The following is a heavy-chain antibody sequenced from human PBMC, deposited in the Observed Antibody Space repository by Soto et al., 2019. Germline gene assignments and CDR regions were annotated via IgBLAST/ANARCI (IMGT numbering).Heavy chain of an antibody. J-gene: IGHJ4*02. V-gene: IGHV4-59*01. Sequence: SETLSLTCTVSDGSISNFYWSWIRQPPGKGLEWIGYISSSGNTNYNPSLKSRVSISVDTSKNQSSLNLTSVTAADTAVYYCARAPMVLTRSYFDSWGQGTPVTVSS. D-gene: IGHD3-22*01. CDR2: ISSSGNT. CDR3: ARAPMVLTRSYFDS. CDR1: DGSISNFY.